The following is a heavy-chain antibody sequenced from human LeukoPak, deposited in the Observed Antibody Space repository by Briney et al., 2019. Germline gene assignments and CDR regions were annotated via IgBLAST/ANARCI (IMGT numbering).Heavy chain of an antibody. CDR3: ARVGFSGSYFGYYYYYMDV. D-gene: IGHD1-26*01. J-gene: IGHJ6*03. Sequence: ASVKVSCKASGYTFTGYYMHWVRQAPGQGLEWMGWINPNSGGTNYAQKFQGRVTMTRDTSISTAYMELSRLRSDDTAVYHCARVGFSGSYFGYYYYYMDVWGKGTTVTVSS. CDR2: INPNSGGT. CDR1: GYTFTGYY. V-gene: IGHV1-2*02.